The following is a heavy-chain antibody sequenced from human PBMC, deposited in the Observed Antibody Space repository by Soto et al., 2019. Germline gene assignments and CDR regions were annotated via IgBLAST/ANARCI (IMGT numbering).Heavy chain of an antibody. CDR2: IYYSGAT. CDR1: GGSINSYY. Sequence: SETLSLTCTVSGGSINSYYWSWIRQPPGKGLEWTGYIYYSGATNYNPSLKSRVTISVDTSKNQFSLKLSSVTAADTAVYYCARAHYSDSSGFNGAFDIWGQGTMVTVSS. V-gene: IGHV4-59*01. CDR3: ARAHYSDSSGFNGAFDI. D-gene: IGHD3-22*01. J-gene: IGHJ3*02.